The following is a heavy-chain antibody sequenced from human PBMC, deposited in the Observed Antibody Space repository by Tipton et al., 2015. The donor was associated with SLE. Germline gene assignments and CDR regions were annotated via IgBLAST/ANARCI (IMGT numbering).Heavy chain of an antibody. CDR2: ISSSGSTI. J-gene: IGHJ4*02. CDR3: ARGETMVQGVIRYFDY. CDR1: GFTFSSYE. V-gene: IGHV3-48*03. D-gene: IGHD3-10*01. Sequence: SLRLSCAASGFTFSSYEMNWVRQAPGKGLEWVSYISSSGSTIYYADSVKVRFTISRDNAKNSLYLQMNSLRAEDTAVYYCARGETMVQGVIRYFDYWGQGTLVTVSS.